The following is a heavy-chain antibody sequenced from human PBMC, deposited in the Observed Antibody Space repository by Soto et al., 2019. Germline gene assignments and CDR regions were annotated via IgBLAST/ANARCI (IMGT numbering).Heavy chain of an antibody. CDR1: GFIFSDYY. Sequence: PGGSLRLSCAASGFIFSDYYMSWVRQAPGKGLECLAYISGSGNTIYYADSVQARFTISRDNTKKSLYLQMDGLRAEDTALYYCATYTSPYTSGSFEHWGQGTLVTVSS. CDR3: ATYTSPYTSGSFEH. J-gene: IGHJ1*01. V-gene: IGHV3-11*01. D-gene: IGHD3-10*01. CDR2: ISGSGNTI.